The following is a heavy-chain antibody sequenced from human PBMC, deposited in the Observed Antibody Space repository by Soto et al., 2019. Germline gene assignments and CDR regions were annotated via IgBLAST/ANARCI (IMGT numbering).Heavy chain of an antibody. V-gene: IGHV3-30*18. D-gene: IGHD6-19*01. CDR3: EKVLSSSGSLS. J-gene: IGHJ4*02. CDR1: GFTFSSYG. Sequence: GGSLRLSCAASGFTFSSYGMHWVRQAPGKGLEWVAVISYDGSNKYYADSVKGRFTISRDNSKNTLYLQMNSLRAEDTAVYCCEKVLSSSGSLSWGQGTLVTVYS. CDR2: ISYDGSNK.